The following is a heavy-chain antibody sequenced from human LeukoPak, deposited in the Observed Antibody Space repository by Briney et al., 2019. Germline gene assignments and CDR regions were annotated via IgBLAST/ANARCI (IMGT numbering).Heavy chain of an antibody. CDR2: IYYSGST. D-gene: IGHD3-22*01. V-gene: IGHV4-59*08. J-gene: IGHJ4*02. Sequence: SETLSLTCTVSGGSISSYYWSWIRQPPGKGLEWIGYIYYSGSTNYNPSLKSRVTISVDTSKNQFSLRLSSVTAADTAVYYCARAPYDSGGYYDYYFDYWGQGTLVTVSS. CDR3: ARAPYDSGGYYDYYFDY. CDR1: GGSISSYY.